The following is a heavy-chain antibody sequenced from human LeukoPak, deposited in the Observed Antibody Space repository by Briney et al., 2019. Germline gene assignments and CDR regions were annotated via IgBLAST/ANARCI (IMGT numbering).Heavy chain of an antibody. CDR1: GFTFSSYS. CDR2: ISSSSSYI. CDR3: ARKPTNSSPLP. D-gene: IGHD6-6*01. V-gene: IGHV3-21*01. Sequence: GGSLRLSCAASGFTFSSYSMNWVRQAPGKGLEWVSSISSSSSYIYYADSVKGRFTISRDNANNSLYLQMNSLRAEDTAVYYCARKPTNSSPLPWGQGTLVTVSS. J-gene: IGHJ5*02.